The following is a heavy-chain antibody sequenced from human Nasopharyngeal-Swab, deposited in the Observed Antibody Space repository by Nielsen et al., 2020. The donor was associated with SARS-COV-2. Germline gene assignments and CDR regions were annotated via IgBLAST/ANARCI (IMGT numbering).Heavy chain of an antibody. J-gene: IGHJ6*03. CDR1: GGSISSGDYY. CDR2: IYYSGST. V-gene: IGHV4-61*08. Sequence: SETLSLTCTVSGGSISSGDYYWSWIRQPPGKGLEWIGYIYYSGSTNYNPSLKSRVTISVDTPKNQFSLKLSSVTAADTAVYYCARDKGGMATLDYYYYYYMDVWGKGTTITVSS. CDR3: ARDKGGMATLDYYYYYYMDV. D-gene: IGHD5-24*01.